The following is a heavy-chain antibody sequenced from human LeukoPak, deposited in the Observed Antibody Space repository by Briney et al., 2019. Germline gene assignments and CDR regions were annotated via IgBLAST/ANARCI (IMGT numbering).Heavy chain of an antibody. V-gene: IGHV3-7*01. CDR1: GFTFSSYW. CDR3: ARVNTGAFDI. J-gene: IGHJ3*02. Sequence: GGSLRLSCAASGFTFSSYWVTWVRQAPGKGLEWVANIKQDGTEKYYVDSVRGRLTISRDNAKNSLYLQMNSQRAEDTAVYYCARVNTGAFDIWGQGTMVTVSS. CDR2: IKQDGTEK. D-gene: IGHD2-8*02.